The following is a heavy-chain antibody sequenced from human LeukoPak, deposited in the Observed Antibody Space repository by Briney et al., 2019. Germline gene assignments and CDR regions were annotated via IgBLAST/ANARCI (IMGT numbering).Heavy chain of an antibody. V-gene: IGHV1-69*04. CDR1: GYTFTSYD. J-gene: IGHJ6*02. Sequence: GASVKVSCKASGYTFTSYDINWVRQATGQGLEWMGRIIPILGIANYAQKFQGRVTITADKSTSTAYMELSSLRSEDTAVYYCARDQQEQQPGFHYYYGMDVWGQGTTVTVSS. CDR2: IIPILGIA. CDR3: ARDQQEQQPGFHYYYGMDV. D-gene: IGHD6-13*01.